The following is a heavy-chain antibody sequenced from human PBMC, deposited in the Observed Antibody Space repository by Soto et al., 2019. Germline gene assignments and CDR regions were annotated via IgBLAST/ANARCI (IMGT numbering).Heavy chain of an antibody. CDR2: IHYSGST. D-gene: IGHD2-15*01. J-gene: IGHJ5*02. Sequence: SETLSLTCAVSGGSISSFVYFWGWVRQAPGTGLEWIGNIHYSGSTYYNPSLKSRVSMSVDTSNNYFSLKLSSVTAADTAVYFFVSPGHCNGGNCPWGQGTLVTVS. V-gene: IGHV4-39*02. CDR1: GGSISSFVYF. CDR3: VSPGHCNGGNCP.